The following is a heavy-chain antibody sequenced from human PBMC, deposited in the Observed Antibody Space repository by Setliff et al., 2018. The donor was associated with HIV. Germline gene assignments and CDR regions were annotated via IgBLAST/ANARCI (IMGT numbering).Heavy chain of an antibody. CDR3: ARLSVVVAATVAGRGPVTAHFDH. V-gene: IGHV4-39*01. D-gene: IGHD2-15*01. J-gene: IGHJ4*02. CDR2: IYYSGST. Sequence: PSETLSLTCAVSGDSISSSIYYWGWIRQPPGKELEWIGSIYYSGSTYYNPSLKSRVTISVDTSKNQFSLKLSSVTAADTAVYYCARLSVVVAATVAGRGPVTAHFDHWGQGTLVTVSS. CDR1: GDSISSSIYY.